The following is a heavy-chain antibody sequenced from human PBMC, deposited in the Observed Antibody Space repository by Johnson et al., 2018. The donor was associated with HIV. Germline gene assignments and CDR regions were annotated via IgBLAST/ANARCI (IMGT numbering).Heavy chain of an antibody. CDR3: AKGRWELLAGAFDI. CDR2: IFSGGTT. J-gene: IGHJ3*02. D-gene: IGHD1-26*01. V-gene: IGHV3-66*01. Sequence: VQLVESGGGLVQPGGSLRLSCAASGLTVSGNYMTWVRQAPGKGLEWVSVIFSGGTTYYAGSVHGRFTISRDNSKNTLYVQMNSLRAEETAAYYCAKGRWELLAGAFDIWGQGTTVTVSS. CDR1: GLTVSGNY.